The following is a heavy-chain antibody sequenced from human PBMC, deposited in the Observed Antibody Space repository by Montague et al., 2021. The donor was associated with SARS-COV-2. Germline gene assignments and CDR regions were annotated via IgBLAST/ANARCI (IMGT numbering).Heavy chain of an antibody. J-gene: IGHJ5*02. CDR1: GFTVSSNY. CDR3: ARFGSVRGEDWFDP. V-gene: IGHV3-66*01. CDR2: IYSGGST. Sequence: SLRLSCAASGFTVSSNYMSWVRQAPGKGLEWVSVIYSGGSTYYADSVKGRFTISRDSSKNTLYLQMNSLRAEDTAVYYCARFGSVRGEDWFDPWGQGTLVTVSS. D-gene: IGHD3-10*01.